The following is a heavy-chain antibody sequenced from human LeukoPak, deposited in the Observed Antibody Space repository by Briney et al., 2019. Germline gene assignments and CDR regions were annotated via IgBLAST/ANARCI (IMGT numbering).Heavy chain of an antibody. CDR1: GFTFSNYW. Sequence: PGGSLRLSCSASGFTFSNYWMSWVRQAPGKGLEWVANIKQDESEKYYVDSVKGRFTISRDDAKNSLYLQMNSLRAEDTAVYYCARRPAYYDILTADWWGQGTLVTVSS. D-gene: IGHD3-9*01. V-gene: IGHV3-7*01. J-gene: IGHJ4*02. CDR3: ARRPAYYDILTADW. CDR2: IKQDESEK.